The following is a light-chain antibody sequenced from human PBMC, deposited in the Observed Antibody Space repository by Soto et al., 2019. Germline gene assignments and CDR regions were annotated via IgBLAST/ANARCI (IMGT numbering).Light chain of an antibody. CDR2: KVT. CDR1: SSDIGAYDY. Sequence: QSVLTQPASVSGSPGQSITISCTGTSSDIGAYDYVSWYQQHPGKAPKLMIYKVTSRPSGVSIRFSGSKSGSAASLTISGLQAEDEADYYCSSYSGISHWVFGGATKLTVL. V-gene: IGLV2-14*01. J-gene: IGLJ3*02. CDR3: SSYSGISHWV.